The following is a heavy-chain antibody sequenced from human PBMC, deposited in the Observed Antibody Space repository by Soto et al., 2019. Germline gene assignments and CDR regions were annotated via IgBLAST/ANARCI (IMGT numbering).Heavy chain of an antibody. J-gene: IGHJ3*02. CDR3: ARDLGGQMRAFDI. D-gene: IGHD3-16*01. CDR2: IYHSGST. CDR1: SGSISSSNW. Sequence: PSETLSLTCAVSSGSISSSNWWSWVRQPPGKGLEWIGEIYHSGSTNYNPSLKSRVTISVDKSKNQFSLKLSSVTAADTAVYYCARDLGGQMRAFDIWGQGTMVTVSS. V-gene: IGHV4-4*02.